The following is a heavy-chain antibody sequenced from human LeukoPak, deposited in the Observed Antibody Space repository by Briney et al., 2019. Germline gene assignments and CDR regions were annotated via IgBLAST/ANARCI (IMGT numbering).Heavy chain of an antibody. CDR3: ANYITNVHYYMDV. Sequence: TSSETLSLTCSVSGGSFDSKYWSWIRQPPGKGLEWIGYIYTSGSTNFNPSLRSRVAMSIDTSKNQFSLKVYSVTAADTAVYYCANYITNVHYYMDVWGKGTTVIVSS. J-gene: IGHJ6*03. CDR1: GGSFDSKY. CDR2: IYTSGST. D-gene: IGHD4-11*01. V-gene: IGHV4-4*09.